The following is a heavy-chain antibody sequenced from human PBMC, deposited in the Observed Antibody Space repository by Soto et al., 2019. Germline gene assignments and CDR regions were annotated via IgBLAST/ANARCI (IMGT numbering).Heavy chain of an antibody. CDR3: VRGGRALDI. CDR2: IKQDGSDK. J-gene: IGHJ3*02. V-gene: IGHV3-7*01. CDR1: GFIFSTES. Sequence: PGGSERVTGAASGFIFSTESANWVRQAPEKGLEWVASIKQDGSDKYYVDSVKGRFSISRDNSKNSLYRQMNSLRAEDTAVYYCVRGGRALDIWGLGTMVTVSS.